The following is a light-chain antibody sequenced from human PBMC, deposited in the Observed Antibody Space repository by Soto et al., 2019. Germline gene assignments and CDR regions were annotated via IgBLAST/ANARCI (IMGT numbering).Light chain of an antibody. Sequence: DIQMTKSPSTLSASIGDRVTITCRASQTIDTWLAWYHQKPGQAPNLLIYKASILQIGVPSRFRGSGSGTEFSLTINSLQPDDFATYYCQQYKSVPYTFGQGTKLEI. J-gene: IGKJ2*01. CDR2: KAS. CDR1: QTIDTW. V-gene: IGKV1-5*03. CDR3: QQYKSVPYT.